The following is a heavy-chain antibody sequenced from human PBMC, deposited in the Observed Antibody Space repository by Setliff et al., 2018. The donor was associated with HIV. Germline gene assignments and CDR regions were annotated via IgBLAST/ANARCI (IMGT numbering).Heavy chain of an antibody. CDR2: ISPQNGNT. Sequence: ASVKVSCKASGYRFTNYGISWVRQAPGQGLEWMAWISPQNGNTEFAQKFHHRVSMTADRSSNIAHMELRGLTFEDTAIYYCARDGRFDYDSSGYAGPEFDQWGQGTLVTVSS. CDR3: ARDGRFDYDSSGYAGPEFDQ. V-gene: IGHV1-18*01. J-gene: IGHJ4*02. D-gene: IGHD3-22*01. CDR1: GYRFTNYG.